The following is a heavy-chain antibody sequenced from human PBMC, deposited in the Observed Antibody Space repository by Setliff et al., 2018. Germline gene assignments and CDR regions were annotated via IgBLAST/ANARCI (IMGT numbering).Heavy chain of an antibody. Sequence: GASVKVSCKASGYTFTNYGINWVRQAPGQGLEWMGWINNYNMNTNYPQKFLGRVTMTTDTSTSTAYMELRSLRPDDTAVYYCSRLVRYCTTTACQGASGAEFWGQGTLVTVSS. CDR1: GYTFTNYG. J-gene: IGHJ4*02. D-gene: IGHD2-8*01. CDR2: INNYNMNT. V-gene: IGHV1-18*01. CDR3: SRLVRYCTTTACQGASGAEF.